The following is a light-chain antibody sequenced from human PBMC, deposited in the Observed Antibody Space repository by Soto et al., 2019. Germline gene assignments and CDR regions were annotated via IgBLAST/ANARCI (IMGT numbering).Light chain of an antibody. J-gene: IGKJ4*01. V-gene: IGKV3-15*01. CDR2: GAS. CDR3: QQYSKWPLT. Sequence: EIVMKHSPASLSVSPWSGFTLCCSASQSVSSYLAWYQQKPGQAPRLLIYGASTGATGIPARFSGSGSGTEFILTISSLQSEDFAVYYCQQYSKWPLTFGGGTKVDNK. CDR1: QSVSSY.